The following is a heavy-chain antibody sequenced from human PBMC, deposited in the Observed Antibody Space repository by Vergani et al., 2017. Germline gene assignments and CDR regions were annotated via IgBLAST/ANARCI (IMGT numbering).Heavy chain of an antibody. Sequence: QVQLQQWGAGLLKPSETLSLTCAVYGGSFSGYYWSWIRQPPGKGLEWIGEMNHSGSTNYNPSLKSRVTISVDTSKNQFSLKLSSVTAAHTAIYYCARVLLVPAATYYYYMDVWGKGTTVTVSS. D-gene: IGHD2-2*01. CDR1: GGSFSGYY. J-gene: IGHJ6*03. V-gene: IGHV4-34*01. CDR2: MNHSGST. CDR3: ARVLLVPAATYYYYMDV.